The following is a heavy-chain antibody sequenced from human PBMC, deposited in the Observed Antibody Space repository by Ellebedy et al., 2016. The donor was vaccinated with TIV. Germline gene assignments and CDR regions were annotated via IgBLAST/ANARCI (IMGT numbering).Heavy chain of an antibody. Sequence: GESLKISCAASGFTFSDYYMSWVRQAPGKGLEWVSLIYSGGSTHYADSVKGRFTISRDNSKNTLYLQMNSLSPEDTAVYYCVSRPRGWGQGTLVTVSS. V-gene: IGHV3-53*01. D-gene: IGHD3-10*01. CDR1: GFTFSDYY. CDR3: VSRPRG. CDR2: IYSGGST. J-gene: IGHJ4*02.